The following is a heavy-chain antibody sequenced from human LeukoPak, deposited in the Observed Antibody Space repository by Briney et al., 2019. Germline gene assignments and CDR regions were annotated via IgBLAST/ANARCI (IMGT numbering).Heavy chain of an antibody. D-gene: IGHD6-19*01. Sequence: KPSQSLSLTCTVAGGSTTNFYWSWIRQPAGEGLEWIGRIDSSGSTNYNPSLKSRVTVSLDTSNNQFSLNLSSVNAADTAVYYSAREGRSSGPYYYYMAVWGKGTTVTVSS. J-gene: IGHJ6*03. CDR1: GGSTTNFY. CDR3: AREGRSSGPYYYYMAV. CDR2: IDSSGST. V-gene: IGHV4-4*07.